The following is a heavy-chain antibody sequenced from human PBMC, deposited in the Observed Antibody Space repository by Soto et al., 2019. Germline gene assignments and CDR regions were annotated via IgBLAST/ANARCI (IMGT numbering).Heavy chain of an antibody. CDR2: ISGSGGST. CDR3: ANLQVRGFVGVGY. J-gene: IGHJ4*02. V-gene: IGHV3-23*01. CDR1: GFPFSSYA. D-gene: IGHD3-10*01. Sequence: PGGSLSLSCAASGFPFSSYAMSWVRQAPGKGLEWVSAISGSGGSTYYADSVKGRFTISRDNSKNTLYLQMNSLRAEDTAVYYCANLQVRGFVGVGYWGQGTLVTVSS.